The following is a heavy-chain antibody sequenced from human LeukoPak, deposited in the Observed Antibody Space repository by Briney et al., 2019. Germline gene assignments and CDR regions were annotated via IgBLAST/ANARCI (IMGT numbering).Heavy chain of an antibody. D-gene: IGHD6-6*01. CDR2: IYYSGST. V-gene: IGHV4-59*01. CDR1: GGSISSYY. CDR3: ARDDRYSSSSGYFQH. J-gene: IGHJ1*01. Sequence: KSSETLSLTCTVSGGSISSYYWSWIRQPPGKGLEWIGYIYYSGSTNYNPSLKSRVTISVDTSKNQVSLKLSSVTAADTAVYYCARDDRYSSSSGYFQHWGQGTLVTVSS.